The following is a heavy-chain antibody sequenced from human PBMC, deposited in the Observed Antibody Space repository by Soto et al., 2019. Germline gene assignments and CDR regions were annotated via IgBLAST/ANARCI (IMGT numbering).Heavy chain of an antibody. CDR1: GGSFSGNN. Sequence: VQLQQWGAGLLKPSETLSRTCAFYGGSFSGNNWSWFRQPPGNGLEWIGQSNPSGSINYNPSLKSRVTLSADKSKHQFSLIRRSVTSADTAVYYCARFVGATTVTRGSPRDHWGQGTLVTVSS. V-gene: IGHV4-34*01. D-gene: IGHD1-1*01. J-gene: IGHJ4*02. CDR3: ARFVGATTVTRGSPRDH. CDR2: SNPSGSI.